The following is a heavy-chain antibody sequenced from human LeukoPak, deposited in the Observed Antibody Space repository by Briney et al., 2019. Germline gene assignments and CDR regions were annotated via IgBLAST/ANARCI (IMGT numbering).Heavy chain of an antibody. D-gene: IGHD6-6*01. CDR3: VSQSGYSSSSLDY. Sequence: PSQTLSLTCAISGDSVVTNNVAWNWIRQSPSRGLEWLGRTYYRSKWYNDYAVSVKSRITINPDTSKNQFSLQLNSVTPEDTAVYYCVSQSGYSSSSLDYWGQGTLVTVSS. CDR2: TYYRSKWYN. J-gene: IGHJ4*02. V-gene: IGHV6-1*01. CDR1: GDSVVTNNVA.